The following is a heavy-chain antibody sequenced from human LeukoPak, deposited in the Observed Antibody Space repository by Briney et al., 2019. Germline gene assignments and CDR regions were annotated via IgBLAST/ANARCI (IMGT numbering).Heavy chain of an antibody. D-gene: IGHD6-13*01. CDR2: INAGNGST. Sequence: ASVKVSCKASGYTFTSYAMHWVRQAPGQRLEWMGWINAGNGSTKYSQKFQGRVTITRDTSASTAYMELSSLRSEDTAVYYCARGEAAAGTSSFDYWGQGTLVTVSS. V-gene: IGHV1-3*01. J-gene: IGHJ4*02. CDR1: GYTFTSYA. CDR3: ARGEAAAGTSSFDY.